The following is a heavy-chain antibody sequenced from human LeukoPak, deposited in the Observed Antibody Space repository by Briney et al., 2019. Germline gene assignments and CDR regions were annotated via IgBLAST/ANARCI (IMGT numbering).Heavy chain of an antibody. V-gene: IGHV1-18*01. CDR1: GYSFTNYG. Sequence: ASVKVSCKASGYSFTNYGINWVRQAPGQGLEWMGWISTDNGNTDYAQKLQGRVTMTTDTSTSTAYMELRSLRSDDTAVYYCARGYSYGYGPLDYWGQGTLVTVSS. D-gene: IGHD5-18*01. CDR3: ARGYSYGYGPLDY. J-gene: IGHJ4*02. CDR2: ISTDNGNT.